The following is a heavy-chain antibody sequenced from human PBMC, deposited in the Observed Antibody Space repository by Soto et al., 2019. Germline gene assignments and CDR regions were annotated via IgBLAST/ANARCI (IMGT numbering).Heavy chain of an antibody. Sequence: QVQLVQSGSEIKKPGASVKVSCKAFGYTFTSYGIGWVRQAPGQGLEWMGWISVYKDNTDYAQKFQGRVTMTTETSSRTAYMELRRLKSDDTPVYYCARIGVDGPWGKGTRVTVSS. D-gene: IGHD2-21*02. CDR1: GYTFTSYG. CDR2: ISVYKDNT. CDR3: ARIGVDGP. J-gene: IGHJ5*02. V-gene: IGHV1-18*01.